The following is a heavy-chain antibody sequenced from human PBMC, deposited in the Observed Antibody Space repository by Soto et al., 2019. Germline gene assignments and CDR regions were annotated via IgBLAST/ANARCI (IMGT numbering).Heavy chain of an antibody. J-gene: IGHJ4*02. V-gene: IGHV1-8*01. CDR1: GYTFTSYD. D-gene: IGHD4-17*01. Sequence: QVQLVQSGAEVKKPGASVKVSCKASGYTFTSYDINWVRQATGQGFEWMGWMNTNSGNTGYAQKFQGRVTMTRNPSTSTAYMELSSLRSDDTAVYYCARTLYGDNVDYWGQGTLVTVSS. CDR2: MNTNSGNT. CDR3: ARTLYGDNVDY.